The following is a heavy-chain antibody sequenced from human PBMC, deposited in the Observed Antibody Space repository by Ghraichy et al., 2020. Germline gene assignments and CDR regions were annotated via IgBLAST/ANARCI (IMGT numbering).Heavy chain of an antibody. CDR3: SRESYYDSSGYYHTWGFDY. D-gene: IGHD3-22*01. CDR1: GYPFTSYY. J-gene: IGHJ4*02. CDR2: INPSGGST. Sequence: ASVKVSCKASGYPFTSYYLHWMPHAAGQGHKWMGIINPSGGSTSYAQKFQGRVTMTRDTSTSTVYMELSSLRSEDTAVYYCSRESYYDSSGYYHTWGFDYWGQGTLVTVSS. V-gene: IGHV1-46*01.